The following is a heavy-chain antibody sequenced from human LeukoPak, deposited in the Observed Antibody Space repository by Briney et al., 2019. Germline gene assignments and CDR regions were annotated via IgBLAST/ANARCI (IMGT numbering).Heavy chain of an antibody. CDR3: ARRYDFANWFDP. CDR1: GGSISSYY. V-gene: IGHV4-4*09. CDR2: IYTSGST. J-gene: IGHJ5*02. Sequence: PSETLSLTCTVSGGSISSYYWSWIRQPPGKGLEWIGYIYTSGSTNYNPSLKSRVPISVDTSKNQFSLKLSSVTAADTAVYYCARRYDFANWFDPWGQGTLVTVSS. D-gene: IGHD3-3*01.